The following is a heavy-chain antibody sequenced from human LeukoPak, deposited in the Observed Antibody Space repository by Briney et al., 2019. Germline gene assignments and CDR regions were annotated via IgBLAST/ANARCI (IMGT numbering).Heavy chain of an antibody. CDR1: GYTFTSYY. Sequence: GASVKVSCKASGYTFTSYYMHWVRQAPGQGLEWMGMINPSGGTTTYAQKFQGRVTMTRDMSTSTVYMELSSLRSDDTAVYYCARFRRVTTVTTIYYYFDYWGQGTLVTVSS. J-gene: IGHJ4*02. D-gene: IGHD4-17*01. V-gene: IGHV1-46*01. CDR3: ARFRRVTTVTTIYYYFDY. CDR2: INPSGGTT.